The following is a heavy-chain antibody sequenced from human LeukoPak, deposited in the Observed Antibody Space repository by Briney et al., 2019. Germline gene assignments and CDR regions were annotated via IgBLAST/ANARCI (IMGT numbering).Heavy chain of an antibody. CDR1: RFTFGSYW. J-gene: IGHJ4*02. D-gene: IGHD5-18*01. CDR3: ARVYSYGYFDS. V-gene: IGHV3-7*01. CDR2: IKQDGGET. Sequence: PGGSLRLSCVASRFTFGSYWMGWVRQAPGKGLEWVANIKQDGGETYYVDSVKGRFTISRDNAKNSLYLQMSSLRADDTAMYYCARVYSYGYFDSWGQGTLVTVSS.